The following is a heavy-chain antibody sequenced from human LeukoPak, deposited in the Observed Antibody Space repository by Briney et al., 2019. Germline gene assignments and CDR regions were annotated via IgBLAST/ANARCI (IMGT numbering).Heavy chain of an antibody. CDR2: INPNSGGT. Sequence: GASVKVSCKTSEYTFSGYYIHWVRQAPGQGLEWMGWINPNSGGTKYSQKFQGGVTMTSDTSTATAYMELSSLTSDDAAVYYCVRAFCSSVSCYLTYWGQGTPVIVSS. CDR3: VRAFCSSVSCYLTY. CDR1: EYTFSGYY. V-gene: IGHV1-2*02. J-gene: IGHJ4*02. D-gene: IGHD2-2*01.